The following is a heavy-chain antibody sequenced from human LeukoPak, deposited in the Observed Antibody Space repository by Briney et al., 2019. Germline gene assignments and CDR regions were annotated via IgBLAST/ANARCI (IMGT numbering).Heavy chain of an antibody. V-gene: IGHV1-3*01. D-gene: IGHD2-2*01. CDR3: ARDHRRYQLPQYFQH. CDR1: GYTFTSYA. CDR2: INAGNGNT. Sequence: ASVKVSCKASGYTFTSYAMHWVRQAPGQRLEWMGWINAGNGNTKYSQKFQGRVTITADESTSTAYMELSSLRSEDTAVYYCARDHRRYQLPQYFQHWGQGTLVTVSS. J-gene: IGHJ1*01.